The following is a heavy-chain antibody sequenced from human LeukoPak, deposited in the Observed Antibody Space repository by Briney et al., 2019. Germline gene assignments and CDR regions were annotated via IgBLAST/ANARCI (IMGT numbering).Heavy chain of an antibody. D-gene: IGHD6-6*01. CDR1: GFTFDDYA. CDR2: ISWNSGSI. Sequence: GGSLRLSCAASGFTFDDYAMHWVRQAPGKGLEWVSGISWNSGSIGYADSVKGRFTISRDNAKNSLYLQMNSLGAEDTALYYCAKGGSSIAARFDYWGQGTLVTVSS. CDR3: AKGGSSIAARFDY. J-gene: IGHJ4*02. V-gene: IGHV3-9*01.